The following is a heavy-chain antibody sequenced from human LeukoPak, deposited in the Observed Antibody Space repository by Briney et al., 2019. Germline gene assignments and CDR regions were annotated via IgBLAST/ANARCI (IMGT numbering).Heavy chain of an antibody. CDR2: ISAYNGNT. V-gene: IGHV1-18*04. CDR3: ARDRIAARPHGGLLFDY. CDR1: GATLNIGHA. Sequence: ASVKVSCKAFGATLNIGHAFIWARQAPGQGLEWMGWISAYNGNTNYAQKLQGRVTMTTDTSTSTAYMELRSLRSDDTAVYYCARDRIAARPHGGLLFDYWGQGTLVTVSS. J-gene: IGHJ4*02. D-gene: IGHD6-6*01.